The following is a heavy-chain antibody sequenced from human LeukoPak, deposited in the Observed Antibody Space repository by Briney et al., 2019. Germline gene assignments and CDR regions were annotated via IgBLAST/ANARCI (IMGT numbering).Heavy chain of an antibody. CDR3: AREMVRDAFDI. J-gene: IGHJ3*02. D-gene: IGHD2-8*01. V-gene: IGHV4-31*03. CDR2: VSSSGTT. CDR1: GGSISRDGHY. Sequence: PSETLSLTCTVSGGSISRDGHYWRWIRLYPGKGLESIGSVSSSGTTTYNPSLKSRVTISLDTSQNQFSLNLRSLTAADTAVYYCAREMVRDAFDIWGQGTMVTVSS.